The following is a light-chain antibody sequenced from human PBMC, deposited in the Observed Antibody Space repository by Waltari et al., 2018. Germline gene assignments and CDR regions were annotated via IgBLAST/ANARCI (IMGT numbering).Light chain of an antibody. CDR1: QVIRNN. V-gene: IGKV1-6*01. CDR3: LQDYNYPWT. Sequence: AIQMTQSPSSLSASVGDRVTITCRASQVIRNNLGWYQQKPGKAPKFLIYAASSLQSGVPSRFSGSGSGTDFTLTISCLQPEDFATYDCLQDYNYPWTFGQGTKVEIK. CDR2: AAS. J-gene: IGKJ1*01.